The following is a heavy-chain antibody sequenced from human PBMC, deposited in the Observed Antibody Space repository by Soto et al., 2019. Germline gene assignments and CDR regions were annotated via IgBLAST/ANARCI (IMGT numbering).Heavy chain of an antibody. CDR1: GGSFSGYY. CDR3: ARVGHLVPRYNWFEC. Sequence: SETLSLTCTVYGGSFSGYYWSWIRQPPGKGREWIGEINHCVSTNYNPSLESRIRISVDASRDHFSLRLSSVTAADTAVYFCARVGHLVPRYNWFECWGQGTLVTVSS. CDR2: INHCVST. J-gene: IGHJ5*01. V-gene: IGHV4-34*01. D-gene: IGHD6-6*01.